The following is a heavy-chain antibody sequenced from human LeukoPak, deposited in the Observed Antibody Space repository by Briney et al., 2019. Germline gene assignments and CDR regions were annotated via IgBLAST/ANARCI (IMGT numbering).Heavy chain of an antibody. CDR1: GFTFSSYA. V-gene: IGHV3-30-3*01. Sequence: GGSLRLSCAASGFTFSSYAMHWVRQAPGKGLEWVAVISYDGSNKYYADSVKGRFTISRDNSKNTLYLQMNSLRAEDTAVYYCVRDRGWRLFDYWGQGTLVTVSS. CDR2: ISYDGSNK. J-gene: IGHJ4*02. CDR3: VRDRGWRLFDY. D-gene: IGHD6-19*01.